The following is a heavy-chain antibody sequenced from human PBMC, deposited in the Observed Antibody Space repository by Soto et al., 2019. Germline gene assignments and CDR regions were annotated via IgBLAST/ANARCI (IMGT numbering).Heavy chain of an antibody. V-gene: IGHV3-30*18. Sequence: PGGSLRLSCAASGFTFSSYGMHWVRQAPGKGLEWVAVISYDGSNKYYADSVKGRFTISRDNSKNTLYLQMNSLRAEDTAVYYCAKEEYYYDSSGYYLRWFDPWGQGTLVTVSS. CDR3: AKEEYYYDSSGYYLRWFDP. CDR2: ISYDGSNK. J-gene: IGHJ5*02. D-gene: IGHD3-22*01. CDR1: GFTFSSYG.